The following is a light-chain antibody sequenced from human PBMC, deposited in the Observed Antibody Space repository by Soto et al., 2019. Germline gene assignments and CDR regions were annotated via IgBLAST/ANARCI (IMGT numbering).Light chain of an antibody. CDR2: EVS. J-gene: IGLJ1*01. V-gene: IGLV2-14*01. Sequence: QSALTQPASVSGSPGQSITISCTGTYSDVGAYNYVSWYQQHPGKAPKLMIYEVSNRPSGDSNRFSGSKSGNTASLTISGLQAEDEAEYYCSSYTTSTTYVFGTGTKLTVL. CDR3: SSYTTSTTYV. CDR1: YSDVGAYNY.